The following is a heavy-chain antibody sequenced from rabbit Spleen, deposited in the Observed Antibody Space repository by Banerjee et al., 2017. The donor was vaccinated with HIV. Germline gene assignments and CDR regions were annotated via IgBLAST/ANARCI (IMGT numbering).Heavy chain of an antibody. CDR2: IDAGSSGFT. J-gene: IGHJ4*01. D-gene: IGHD1-1*01. CDR1: GVSFSSNSY. Sequence: QSLDEFGGDLVKPGASLTLTCTASGVSFSSNSYMCWVRQAPGKGLEWIGCIDAGSSGFTYFATWAKGRFTMSRTSLTTVTLQMSSLTAADTATYFCARDLVAVIGWNFNLWGPGTLVTVS. V-gene: IGHV1S40*01. CDR3: ARDLVAVIGWNFNL.